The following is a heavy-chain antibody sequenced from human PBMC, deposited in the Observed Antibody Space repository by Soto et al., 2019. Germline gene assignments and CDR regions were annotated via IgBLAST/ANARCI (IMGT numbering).Heavy chain of an antibody. CDR1: RGSISSSSYY. CDR3: ACIFSAGDCYAFSSYGTDV. Sequence: PSETLSLTCSVSRGSISSSSYYCGWIRQPPGKGLEWMGSIFYSGSTYYNPSLKSRGTISVDTSKNQFSLQLSSVPAADTAVHPCACIFSAGDCYAFSSYGTDVRAQDATLPISS. D-gene: IGHD2-2*01. CDR2: IFYSGST. J-gene: IGHJ6*02. V-gene: IGHV4-39*01.